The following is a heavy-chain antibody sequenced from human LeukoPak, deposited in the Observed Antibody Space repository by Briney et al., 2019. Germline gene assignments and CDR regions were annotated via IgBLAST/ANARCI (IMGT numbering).Heavy chain of an antibody. V-gene: IGHV4-59*08. CDR3: ARRNLYYYYGMDV. J-gene: IGHJ6*02. CDR2: IYYSGST. CDR1: GGSISSYY. D-gene: IGHD2/OR15-2a*01. Sequence: PSETLSLTCTVSGGSISSYYWSWIRQPPGKGLEWIGYIYYSGSTNYNLSLKSRVTISVDTSKNQFSLKLSSVTAADTAVYHCARRNLYYYYGMDVWGQGTTVTVSS.